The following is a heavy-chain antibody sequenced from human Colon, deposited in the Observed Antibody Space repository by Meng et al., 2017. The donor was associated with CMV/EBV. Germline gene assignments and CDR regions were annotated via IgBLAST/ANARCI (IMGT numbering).Heavy chain of an antibody. J-gene: IGHJ5*02. V-gene: IGHV1-2*02. CDR3: ARGGGYYYGSGSLIDP. Sequence: ASAKVSCKASVYIFTGYYMHWVRQAPGQGLEWMGWINPNSGGTNYAQKFQGRVTMTRDTSISTAYMELGRLRSDDAAVYYCARGGGYYYGSGSLIDPWGQGTLVTVSS. CDR2: INPNSGGT. CDR1: VYIFTGYY. D-gene: IGHD3-10*01.